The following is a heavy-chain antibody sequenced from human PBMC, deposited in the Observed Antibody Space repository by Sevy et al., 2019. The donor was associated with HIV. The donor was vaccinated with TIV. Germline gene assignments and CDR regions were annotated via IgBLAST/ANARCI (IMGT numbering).Heavy chain of an antibody. CDR2: ISSASSYI. CDR1: GFTFNYHF. J-gene: IGHJ4*02. D-gene: IGHD3-10*01. CDR3: XXGXXYGSLYYFDY. Sequence: GGSLRLSCAASGFTFNYHFMNWVRQVPGKGLEWVSYISSASSYINYSDSVKGRFTISRDNAKNLVFLEMNNLRPEDXAVYFXXXGXXYGSLYYFDYWGQGTLVTVSS. V-gene: IGHV3-21*01.